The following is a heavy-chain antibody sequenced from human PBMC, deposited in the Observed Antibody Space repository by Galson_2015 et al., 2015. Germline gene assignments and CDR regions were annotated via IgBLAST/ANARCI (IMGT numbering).Heavy chain of an antibody. D-gene: IGHD3-10*01. CDR3: AKESGTKYYYGSGSYSY. Sequence: SLRLSCAASGFTFSSYWMHWVRQAPGKGLEWVSLISWDGGSTYYADSVKGRFTISRDSSKNSLYLQMNSLRTEDTALYYCAKESGTKYYYGSGSYSYWGQGTLVTVSS. CDR1: GFTFSSYW. CDR2: ISWDGGST. J-gene: IGHJ4*02. V-gene: IGHV3-43*01.